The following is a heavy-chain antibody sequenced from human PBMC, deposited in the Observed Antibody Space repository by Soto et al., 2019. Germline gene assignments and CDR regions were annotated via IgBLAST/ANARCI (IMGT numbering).Heavy chain of an antibody. V-gene: IGHV3-23*01. D-gene: IGHD3-10*01. CDR1: GFTFSSYA. CDR2: ISGSGGST. J-gene: IGHJ4*02. CDR3: AKDLDGSGSYYDY. Sequence: GGSLRLSCAASGFTFSSYAMSWVRQAPGKGLEWVSAISGSGGSTYYADSVKGRFTISRDNSKNTLYLQMNSLRAEDTAVYYCAKDLDGSGSYYDYWGQETLVTVSS.